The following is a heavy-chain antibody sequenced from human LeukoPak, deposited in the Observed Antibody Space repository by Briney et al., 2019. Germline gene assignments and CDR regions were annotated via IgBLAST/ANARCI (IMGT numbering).Heavy chain of an antibody. Sequence: PGGSLRLSCAASGFTFSSYAMSWVRQAPGKGLEWVSVIYSGGSTYYADSVKGRFTISRDNSKNTLYLQMNSLRAEDTAVYYCARDRVGAPNYYYGMDVWGQGTTVTVSS. V-gene: IGHV3-66*01. D-gene: IGHD1-26*01. CDR1: GFTFSSYA. CDR2: IYSGGST. CDR3: ARDRVGAPNYYYGMDV. J-gene: IGHJ6*02.